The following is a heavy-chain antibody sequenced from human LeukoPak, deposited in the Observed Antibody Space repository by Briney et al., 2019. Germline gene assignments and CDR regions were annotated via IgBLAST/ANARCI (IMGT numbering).Heavy chain of an antibody. V-gene: IGHV1-69*13. D-gene: IGHD4-17*01. CDR3: ARADYGDDNWFDP. J-gene: IGHJ5*02. CDR1: GGTFSSYA. CDR2: IIPIFGTA. Sequence: SVEVSCKASGGTFSSYAISWVRQAPGQGLEWMGGIIPIFGTANYAQKFQGRVTITADESTSTAYMELSSLRSEDTAVYYCARADYGDDNWFDPWGQGTLVTVSS.